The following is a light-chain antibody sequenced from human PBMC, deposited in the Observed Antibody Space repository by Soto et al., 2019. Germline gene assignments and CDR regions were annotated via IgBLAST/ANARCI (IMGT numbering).Light chain of an antibody. CDR1: SSDVGSYKF. CDR2: EVS. J-gene: IGLJ3*02. CDR3: SSYTSRSTWV. V-gene: IGLV2-14*01. Sequence: QSVLTQPASVSGSPGQSITISCTGTSSDVGSYKFVSWYQQHPGKAPKLMIYEVSNRPSGVSDRFSGSKSGNTASLTISGLQAEDEADYYCSSYTSRSTWVFGGGTKVTVL.